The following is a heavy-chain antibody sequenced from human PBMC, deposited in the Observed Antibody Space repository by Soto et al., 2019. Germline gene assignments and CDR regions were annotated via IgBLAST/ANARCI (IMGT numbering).Heavy chain of an antibody. Sequence: QVQLVQSGAEVKTPGSSVKVSCKASGGTFSNYAISWVRQAPGQGLEWMGGIIPICDTADYAQRFQGRVTITADESTSTAYLELSSLTSGDTAVYYCARDMFPAAISYRYYALDVWGQGTTVTVSS. D-gene: IGHD2-2*01. V-gene: IGHV1-69*01. J-gene: IGHJ6*02. CDR3: ARDMFPAAISYRYYALDV. CDR1: GGTFSNYA. CDR2: IIPICDTA.